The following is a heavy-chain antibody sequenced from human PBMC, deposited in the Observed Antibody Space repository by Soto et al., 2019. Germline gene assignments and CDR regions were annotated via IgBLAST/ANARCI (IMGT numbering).Heavy chain of an antibody. Sequence: SETLSLTCTVSGGSISSYYLSWIRQHPGKGLEWIGYIFYSGTTYYNPSLKSRVTISVDTSKNQFSLKLSSVTAADTAVYYCARGIRRITMIVVGNWFDPWGQGTLVTVSS. V-gene: IGHV4-59*12. CDR1: GGSISSYY. D-gene: IGHD3-22*01. CDR3: ARGIRRITMIVVGNWFDP. J-gene: IGHJ5*02. CDR2: IFYSGTT.